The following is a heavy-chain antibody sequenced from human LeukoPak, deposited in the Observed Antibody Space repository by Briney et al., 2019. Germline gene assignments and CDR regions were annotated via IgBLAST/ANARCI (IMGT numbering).Heavy chain of an antibody. D-gene: IGHD3-10*01. Sequence: AGGSLRLSCAASGFSFNTYAMSWVRQAPGKGLEWVSGINWNGGRTGYADSVKGRFTISRDNAKKSLYVQMNSLRAEDTALYYCAREYYGSGSYYNVDYWGQGTLVTVSS. CDR3: AREYYGSGSYYNVDY. V-gene: IGHV3-20*04. CDR1: GFSFNTYA. J-gene: IGHJ4*02. CDR2: INWNGGRT.